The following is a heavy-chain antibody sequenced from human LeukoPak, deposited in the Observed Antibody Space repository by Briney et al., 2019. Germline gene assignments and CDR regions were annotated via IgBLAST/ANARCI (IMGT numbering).Heavy chain of an antibody. V-gene: IGHV3-53*01. J-gene: IGHJ4*02. Sequence: PGGSLRLSCAASGLTVSNNYMSWVRQAPGKGLEWVSVIYSSGNTYYADSVKGRFTISRDNSKNTLNLQMNSLRAEDTAVYYCVGRLDMLRGVPGHYWGQGTLVTVSS. D-gene: IGHD3-10*01. CDR1: GLTVSNNY. CDR3: VGRLDMLRGVPGHY. CDR2: IYSSGNT.